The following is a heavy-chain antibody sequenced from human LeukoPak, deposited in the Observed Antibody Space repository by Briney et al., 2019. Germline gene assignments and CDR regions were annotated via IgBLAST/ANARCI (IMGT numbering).Heavy chain of an antibody. Sequence: GGSLRLSCAASGFTFDYACMSWVRQAPAKGLEWVGRIKSKTEGGTTVYAAPVQGRFTISRDDSKITLYLQINSLKTEDTAVYFCTTEVRDSSGYFYFDNWGQGALVTVSS. CDR1: GFTFDYAC. D-gene: IGHD3-22*01. CDR2: IKSKTEGGTT. V-gene: IGHV3-15*01. J-gene: IGHJ4*02. CDR3: TTEVRDSSGYFYFDN.